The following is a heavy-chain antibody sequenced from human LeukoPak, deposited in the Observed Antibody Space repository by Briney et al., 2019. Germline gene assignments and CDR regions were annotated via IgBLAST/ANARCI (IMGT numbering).Heavy chain of an antibody. CDR3: AASSGWYLDY. V-gene: IGHV7-4-1*02. Sequence: ASAKVSCKASGYTFTSYTMNWVRQAPGQGLEWMGWINTNTGNPMHAQGFTGRFVFSLDTPVSTAYLQISSLKAEDTAVYYCAASSGWYLDYWGQGTLVTVSS. D-gene: IGHD6-19*01. CDR1: GYTFTSYT. CDR2: INTNTGNP. J-gene: IGHJ4*02.